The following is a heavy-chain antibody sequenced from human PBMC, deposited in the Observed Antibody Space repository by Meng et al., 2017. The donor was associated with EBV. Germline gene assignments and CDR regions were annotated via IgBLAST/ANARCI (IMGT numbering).Heavy chain of an antibody. D-gene: IGHD3-10*01. J-gene: IGHJ4*02. V-gene: IGHV1-69*01. CDR3: ASESGRGYTPDY. Sequence: VLFVQAAVEVNKPVSSVKVSCKTSGGPFRYYAISWVRQAPGQGLEWLGGFLPRLGAPNYAQKFHGRVKITADESTSTHYMDLSSLRSEDTAIYYCASESGRGYTPDYWGQGTLVTVSS. CDR2: FLPRLGAP. CDR1: GGPFRYYA.